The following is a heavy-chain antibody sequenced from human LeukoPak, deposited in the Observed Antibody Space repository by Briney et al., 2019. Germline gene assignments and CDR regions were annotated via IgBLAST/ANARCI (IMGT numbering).Heavy chain of an antibody. V-gene: IGHV3-21*01. CDR2: ITSSGTYI. CDR3: AKESESYDSSGSTLDY. CDR1: GFTFSNYN. Sequence: GGSLRLSCAASGFTFSNYNMNWVRQAPGKAMEWVSSITSSGTYIFYADSVKGRFTISRDNSKNTLYLQMNSLRAEDTAVYYCAKESESYDSSGSTLDYWGQGTLVTVSS. J-gene: IGHJ4*02. D-gene: IGHD3-22*01.